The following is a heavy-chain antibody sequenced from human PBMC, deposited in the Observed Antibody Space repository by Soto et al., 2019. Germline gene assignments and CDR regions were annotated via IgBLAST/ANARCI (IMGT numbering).Heavy chain of an antibody. Sequence: QVHLVQSGAEVKKPGASVEVSCKASGYTFTNYDINWVRQAPGQGLEWMGWISTYTGSTNYAQKLQGRVTKTTDTSTSTAYMALRSLRSDDTAVYYCARGYYYGSGSPSRGGMDVWGQGTTVTVSS. CDR1: GYTFTNYD. V-gene: IGHV1-18*01. CDR3: ARGYYYGSGSPSRGGMDV. J-gene: IGHJ6*02. CDR2: ISTYTGST. D-gene: IGHD3-10*01.